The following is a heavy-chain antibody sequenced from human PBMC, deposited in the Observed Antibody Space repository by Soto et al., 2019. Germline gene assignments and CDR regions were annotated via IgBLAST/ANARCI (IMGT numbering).Heavy chain of an antibody. CDR3: ARSYGPRVAFDI. V-gene: IGHV3-66*01. Sequence: PGGSLRLSCAASGFTFSSYAMSWVRQAPGKGLEWVSVIYSGGSTYYADSVKGRFTISRDNSKNTLYLQMNSLRAEDTAVYYCARSYGPRVAFDIWGQGTMVTVSS. CDR2: IYSGGST. CDR1: GFTFSSYA. D-gene: IGHD3-10*01. J-gene: IGHJ3*02.